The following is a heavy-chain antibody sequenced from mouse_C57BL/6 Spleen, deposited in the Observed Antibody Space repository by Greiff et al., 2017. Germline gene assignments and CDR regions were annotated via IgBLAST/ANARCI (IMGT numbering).Heavy chain of an antibody. CDR3: DRRGYGNWGEAMDY. CDR1: GYTFTDYY. V-gene: IGHV1-26*01. D-gene: IGHD2-10*02. J-gene: IGHJ4*01. Sequence: EVQLQQSGPELVKPGASVKISCKASGYTFTDYYMNWVKQSHGKSLEWIGGINPNNGGTSYNQKFKGKATLTVDNSSSTAYMALRSLTSEDSAVXYGDRRGYGNWGEAMDYWGQGTSVTVSS. CDR2: INPNNGGT.